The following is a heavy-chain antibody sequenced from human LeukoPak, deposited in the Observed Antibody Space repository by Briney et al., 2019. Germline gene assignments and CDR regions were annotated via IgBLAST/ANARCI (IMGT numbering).Heavy chain of an antibody. CDR3: ARDRSTLRTFNDY. V-gene: IGHV3-23*01. CDR2: ISSSGGST. D-gene: IGHD3-3*01. CDR1: GFTFSSYS. J-gene: IGHJ4*02. Sequence: GGSLRLSCAASGFTFSSYSMSWVRQAPGKGLEWVSAISSSGGSTDYTDSVKGRFTISRDNSKNTLYLQMNSLRAEDTAVYYCARDRSTLRTFNDYWGQGTLVTVSS.